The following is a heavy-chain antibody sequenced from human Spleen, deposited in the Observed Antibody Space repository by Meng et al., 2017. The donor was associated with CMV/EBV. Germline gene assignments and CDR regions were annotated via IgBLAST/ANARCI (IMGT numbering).Heavy chain of an antibody. CDR3: AKTTVTTRFGYYYGMDV. Sequence: SINSGDYYWNWIRQPPGKGLEWIGYIYYSGSTYYNPSLKSRVTISLDTSKNQFSLKLSSVTAADTAVYYCAKTTVTTRFGYYYGMDVWGQGTTVTVSS. CDR2: IYYSGST. V-gene: IGHV4-30-4*08. CDR1: SINSGDYY. J-gene: IGHJ6*02. D-gene: IGHD4-17*01.